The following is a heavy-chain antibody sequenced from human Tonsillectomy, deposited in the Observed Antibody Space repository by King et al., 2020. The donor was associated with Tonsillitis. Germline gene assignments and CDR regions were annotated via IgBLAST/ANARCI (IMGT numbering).Heavy chain of an antibody. D-gene: IGHD2-21*02. CDR1: GFAFRSYG. Sequence: QLVQSGGGVVQPGGSLRLSCAASGFAFRSYGMHWVRQSPGKGLEGAAVIWYDGGHKYYADSVMGRFTISRDNSKNTVYLQMDYLRAEDTAVYYCARDYCGGDCYSGDFWGQGTQVTVSS. J-gene: IGHJ4*02. V-gene: IGHV3-33*08. CDR2: IWYDGGHK. CDR3: ARDYCGGDCYSGDF.